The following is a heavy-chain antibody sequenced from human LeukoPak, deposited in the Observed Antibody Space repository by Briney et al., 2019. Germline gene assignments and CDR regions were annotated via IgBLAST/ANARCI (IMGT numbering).Heavy chain of an antibody. CDR3: ARVFYGSGSYYFWYYFDY. CDR2: INPNSSGT. CDR1: GYTFTVYY. J-gene: IGHJ4*02. V-gene: IGHV1-2*06. D-gene: IGHD3-10*01. Sequence: ASVKVSCKASGYTFTVYYMHWVRQAPGQGLEWMGRINPNSSGTNYAQKFQGRVTMTRDTSISTAYMELSRLRSDDTAVYYCARVFYGSGSYYFWYYFDYWGQGTLVTVSS.